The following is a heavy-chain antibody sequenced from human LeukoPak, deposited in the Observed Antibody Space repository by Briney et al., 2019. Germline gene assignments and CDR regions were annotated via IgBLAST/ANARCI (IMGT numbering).Heavy chain of an antibody. V-gene: IGHV4-39*01. Sequence: SETLSLTCTVSGGSIGSSPYFWGWIRQPPGKGLEWIGSISSSGSAYYNPSLKSRVTISVDTSKNQFSLKLSSVNAADTAVYYCARLDRHYYGSGSYYTSGPDPYYFDYWGQGTLVTVSS. CDR3: ARLDRHYYGSGSYYTSGPDPYYFDY. D-gene: IGHD3-10*01. J-gene: IGHJ4*02. CDR2: ISSSGSA. CDR1: GGSIGSSPYF.